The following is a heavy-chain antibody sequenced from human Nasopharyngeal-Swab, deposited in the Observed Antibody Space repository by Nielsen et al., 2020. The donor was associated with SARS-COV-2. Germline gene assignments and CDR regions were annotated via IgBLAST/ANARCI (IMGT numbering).Heavy chain of an antibody. CDR3: ARRLVWFGEAHYYYYGMDV. CDR1: GFTFSNYD. J-gene: IGHJ6*02. Sequence: GGSLRLSCTASGFTFSNYDIHWLRQTPGKGLEWVAVMWYAGSSERYADSVKGRFTISRDISKNTLYLQMNSLRAEDTAVYYCARRLVWFGEAHYYYYGMDVWGQGTTVTVSS. CDR2: MWYAGSSE. V-gene: IGHV3-33*01. D-gene: IGHD3-10*01.